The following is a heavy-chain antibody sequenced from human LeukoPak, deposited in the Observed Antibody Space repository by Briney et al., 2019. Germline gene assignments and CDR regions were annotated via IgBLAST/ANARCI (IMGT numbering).Heavy chain of an antibody. J-gene: IGHJ5*02. CDR2: IYSGGST. CDR1: GFTVSSNY. V-gene: IGHV3-66*01. Sequence: PGGSLRLSCAASGFTVSSNYMSWVRQAPGKGLEWVSVIYSGGSTYYADSVKGRFTISRDDSKNTVYLQMNSLRAEDMTVYYCAREQGTMVRGAHHNNWFDPWGQGTLVTVSS. CDR3: AREQGTMVRGAHHNNWFDP. D-gene: IGHD3-10*01.